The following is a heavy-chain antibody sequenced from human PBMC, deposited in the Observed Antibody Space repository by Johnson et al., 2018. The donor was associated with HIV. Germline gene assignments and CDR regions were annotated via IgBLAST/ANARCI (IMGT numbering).Heavy chain of an antibody. J-gene: IGHJ3*02. CDR3: ARGGGDVFDI. D-gene: IGHD3-16*01. Sequence: QVQLVESGGGLVQPGGSLRLSCAASGFTLSDHYMSWIRQAPGKGLEWVSYITGSGTVVYYADSVKGRFTISRDNAKNSLYLQMNSLRADDTAVYYCARGGGDVFDIWGQGTMVTVSS. CDR1: GFTLSDHY. CDR2: ITGSGTVV. V-gene: IGHV3-11*04.